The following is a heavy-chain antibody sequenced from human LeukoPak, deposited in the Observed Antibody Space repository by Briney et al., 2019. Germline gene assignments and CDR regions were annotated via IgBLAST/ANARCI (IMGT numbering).Heavy chain of an antibody. CDR2: IYYSGNT. D-gene: IGHD3-22*01. J-gene: IGHJ5*02. V-gene: IGHV4-59*08. CDR3: ARHGYYFDSSGYLGYWFDP. Sequence: SETLSLTCTVSGASISSYYWSWIRQPPGKGLEWIGYIYYSGNTNYNTSLKSRVTISVDTSKNQFSLMLSSVTAADTAVYYCARHGYYFDSSGYLGYWFDPWGQGTLVTVSS. CDR1: GASISSYY.